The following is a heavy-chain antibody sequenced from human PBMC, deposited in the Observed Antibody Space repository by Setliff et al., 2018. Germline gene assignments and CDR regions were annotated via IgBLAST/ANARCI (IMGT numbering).Heavy chain of an antibody. V-gene: IGHV3-7*01. CDR1: GFTFGSYW. CDR3: ARNWATAQHYYYGMDV. Sequence: GGSLRLSCAASGFTFGSYWMSWVRQAPGKGLEWVANIKQDGSEKYYVDSVKGRFTISRDNSENTLYLQMNSLRAEDTAVYYCARNWATAQHYYYGMDVWGQGTTVTVSS. CDR2: IKQDGSEK. D-gene: IGHD2-21*02. J-gene: IGHJ6*02.